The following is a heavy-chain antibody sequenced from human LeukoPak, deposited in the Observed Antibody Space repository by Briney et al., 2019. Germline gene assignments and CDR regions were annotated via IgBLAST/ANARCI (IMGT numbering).Heavy chain of an antibody. V-gene: IGHV3-73*01. CDR1: GFTFSGSA. Sequence: SGGSLRLSCAASGFTFSGSAMHWVRQASGKGLEWVGRIRSKANSYATAYAASVKGRFTISRDDSKNTAYLQMNSLKTEDTAVYYCTRATTGNAFDIWGQGTMVTVSS. CDR2: IRSKANSYAT. CDR3: TRATTGNAFDI. D-gene: IGHD1-26*01. J-gene: IGHJ3*02.